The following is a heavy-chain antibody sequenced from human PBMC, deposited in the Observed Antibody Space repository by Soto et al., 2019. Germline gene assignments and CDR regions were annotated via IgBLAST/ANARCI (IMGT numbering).Heavy chain of an antibody. CDR2: IYYSGST. Sequence: SQALSLSSTVSGASISRSRYYWCWILQPPVKGLEWIGSIYYSGSTYYNPSLKSRVTISVDTSKNQFSLKLSSVTAADTAVYYCARHSYYYGSTYGCWLDPWGQGTLVTVS. V-gene: IGHV4-39*01. CDR3: ARHSYYYGSTYGCWLDP. D-gene: IGHD3-10*01. CDR1: GASISRSRYY. J-gene: IGHJ5*02.